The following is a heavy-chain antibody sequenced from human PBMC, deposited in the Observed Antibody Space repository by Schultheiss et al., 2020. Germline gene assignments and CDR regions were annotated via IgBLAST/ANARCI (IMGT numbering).Heavy chain of an antibody. CDR1: GGSISSYY. V-gene: IGHV4-59*01. CDR3: ARGTKTYYDILTGYYAPYYFDY. J-gene: IGHJ4*02. CDR2: IYYSGST. Sequence: SQTLSLTCTVSGGSISSYYWSWIRQPPGKGLEWIGYIYYSGSTNYNPSLKSRVTISVDTSKNQFSLKLSSVTAADTAVYYCARGTKTYYDILTGYYAPYYFDYWGQGTLVNGYS. D-gene: IGHD3-9*01.